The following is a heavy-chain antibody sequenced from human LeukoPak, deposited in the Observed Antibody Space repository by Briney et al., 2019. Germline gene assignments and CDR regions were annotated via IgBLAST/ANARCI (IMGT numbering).Heavy chain of an antibody. V-gene: IGHV3-74*01. CDR2: ISSDGSST. CDR1: GFTFNTYW. Sequence: GGSLRLSCAASGFTFNTYWMHWVRQAPGRGLVCVSRISSDGSSTRYSDSVKGRFTISRDNAKNTLYLQMNSLRAEDTAVYYCARGSIAAANFDFWGQGTLVTVSS. J-gene: IGHJ4*02. D-gene: IGHD6-13*01. CDR3: ARGSIAAANFDF.